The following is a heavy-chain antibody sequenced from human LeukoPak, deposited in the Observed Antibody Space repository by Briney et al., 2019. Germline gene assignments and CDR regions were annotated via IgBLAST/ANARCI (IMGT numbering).Heavy chain of an antibody. Sequence: ASVKVSCKASGYNFRNYGIGWVRPPPRQGLEWMGWITAGNGNTNYAQKVQGRVTMTTDTSTSTAYMELRSLRSDDTAVYFCARDSARGYSYGYNAFDIWGQGTMVTVSS. J-gene: IGHJ3*02. CDR2: ITAGNGNT. V-gene: IGHV1-18*01. CDR3: ARDSARGYSYGYNAFDI. CDR1: GYNFRNYG. D-gene: IGHD5-18*01.